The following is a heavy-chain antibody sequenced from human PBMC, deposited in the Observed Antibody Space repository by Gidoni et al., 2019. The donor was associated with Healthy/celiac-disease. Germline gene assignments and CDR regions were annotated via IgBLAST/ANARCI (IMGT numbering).Heavy chain of an antibody. CDR2: IYHSGST. Sequence: QVQLQESGPGLVKPSETLSLTCAVSGYSISSGYYWGWIRQPPGKGLEWIGSIYHSGSTYYNPSLKSRVTISVDTSKNQFSLKLSSVTAADTAVYYCARDEPEVVTAWEGWFDPWGQGTLVTVSS. CDR3: ARDEPEVVTAWEGWFDP. CDR1: GYSISSGYY. J-gene: IGHJ5*02. V-gene: IGHV4-38-2*02. D-gene: IGHD2-21*02.